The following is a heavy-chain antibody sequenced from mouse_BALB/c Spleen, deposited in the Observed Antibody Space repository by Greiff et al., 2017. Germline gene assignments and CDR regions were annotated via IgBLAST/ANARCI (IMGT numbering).Heavy chain of an antibody. CDR2: ISSGGSYT. V-gene: IGHV5-6*01. CDR1: GFTFSSYG. Sequence: EVKLMESGGDLVKPGGSLKLSCAASGFTFSSYGMSWVRQTPDKRLEWVATISSGGSYTYYPDSVKGRFTISRDNAKNTLYLQMSSLKSEDTAMYYCAPFPAMDYWGQGTSVTVSS. J-gene: IGHJ4*01. CDR3: APFPAMDY.